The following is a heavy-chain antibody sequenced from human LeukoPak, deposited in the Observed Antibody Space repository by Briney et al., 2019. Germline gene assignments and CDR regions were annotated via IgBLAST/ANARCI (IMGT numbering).Heavy chain of an antibody. CDR1: GFTLTSYL. Sequence: WESLRLSCAASGFTLTSYLMSWVRQAPGRGLEWVANIKKDGSEENYFVSGQVRFSVSRDNAKNSLYLQMNSLRGEDTAVYYCARSNPNRNALDLWGQGTMVTISS. CDR2: IKKDGSEE. V-gene: IGHV3-7*01. D-gene: IGHD1-14*01. CDR3: ARSNPNRNALDL. J-gene: IGHJ3*01.